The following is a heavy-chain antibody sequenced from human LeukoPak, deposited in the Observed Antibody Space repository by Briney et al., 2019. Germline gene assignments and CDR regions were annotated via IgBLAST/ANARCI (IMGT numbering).Heavy chain of an antibody. V-gene: IGHV4-31*03. D-gene: IGHD3-3*01. Sequence: SETLSLTCTVSGGSISSGGYYWSWIRQHPGKGLEWIGYIYYSGSTYYNPSLKSRVTISVDTSKNQFSLKLSSVTAADTAVHYCARDVGYYYYFDYWGQGTLVTVSS. CDR1: GGSISSGGYY. CDR3: ARDVGYYYYFDY. CDR2: IYYSGST. J-gene: IGHJ4*02.